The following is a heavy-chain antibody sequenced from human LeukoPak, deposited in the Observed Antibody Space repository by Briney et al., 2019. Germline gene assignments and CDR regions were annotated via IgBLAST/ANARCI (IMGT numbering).Heavy chain of an antibody. Sequence: KTSETLSLTCAVSGGSISSGGYSWSWIRQPPGKGLEWIGYIYHSGSTYYNPSLKSRVTISVDRSKNQFSLKLSSVTAADTAVYYCARGPRSGGNLLGAFDIWGQGTMVTVSS. V-gene: IGHV4-30-2*01. J-gene: IGHJ3*02. CDR3: ARGPRSGGNLLGAFDI. D-gene: IGHD2-15*01. CDR2: IYHSGST. CDR1: GGSISSGGYS.